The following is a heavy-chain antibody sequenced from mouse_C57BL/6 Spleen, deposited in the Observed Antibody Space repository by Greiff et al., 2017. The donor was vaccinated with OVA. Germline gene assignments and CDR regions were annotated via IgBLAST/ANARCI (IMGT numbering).Heavy chain of an antibody. V-gene: IGHV5-16*01. J-gene: IGHJ1*01. D-gene: IGHD1-1*01. CDR1: GFTFSDYY. CDR3: ARGNYGSSYYWYFDV. CDR2: INYDGSST. Sequence: EVKVVESEGGLVQPGSSMKLSCTASGFTFSDYYMAWVRQVPEKGLEWVANINYDGSSTYYLDSLKSRFIISRDNAKNILYLQMSSLKSEDTATYYCARGNYGSSYYWYFDVWGSGTTVTVSS.